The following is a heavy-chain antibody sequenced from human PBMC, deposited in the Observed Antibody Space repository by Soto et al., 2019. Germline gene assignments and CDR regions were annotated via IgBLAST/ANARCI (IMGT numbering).Heavy chain of an antibody. CDR1: GGSISSGGYY. J-gene: IGHJ4*02. D-gene: IGHD3-16*02. V-gene: IGHV4-31*03. CDR2: IYYSGST. Sequence: SETLSLTCTVSGGSISSGGYYWSWIRQHPGKGLEWIGYIYYSGSTYYNPSLKSRVTISVDTSKNQFSLKLSSVAAADTAVYYCARGGDYVWGSYRPFDYWGQGTLVTSPQ. CDR3: ARGGDYVWGSYRPFDY.